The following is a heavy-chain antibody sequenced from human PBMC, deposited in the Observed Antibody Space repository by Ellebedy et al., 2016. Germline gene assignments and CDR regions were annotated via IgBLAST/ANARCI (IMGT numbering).Heavy chain of an antibody. CDR2: IYYSGST. J-gene: IGHJ2*01. CDR3: ARHFDSSGYKPSYWYFDL. CDR1: GGSISSYY. D-gene: IGHD3-22*01. Sequence: SETLSLTCTVSGGSISSYYWSWIRQPPGKGLEWIGYIYYSGSTNYNPSLKSRVTISVDTSKNQFSLKLSSVTAADTAVYYCARHFDSSGYKPSYWYFDLWGRGTLVTVSS. V-gene: IGHV4-59*08.